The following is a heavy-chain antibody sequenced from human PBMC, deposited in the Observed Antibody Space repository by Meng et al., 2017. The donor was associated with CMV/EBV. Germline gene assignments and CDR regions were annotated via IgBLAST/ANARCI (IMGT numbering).Heavy chain of an antibody. CDR1: GGSISSYY. CDR3: ARKKVLVVPAAISPRTYYFDY. Sequence: ESLKISCTVSGGSISSYYWSWIRQPPGKGLEWIGYIYYSGSTNYNPSLKSRVTISVDTSKNQFSLKLSSVTAADTAVYYCARKKVLVVPAAISPRTYYFDYWGQGTLVTVSS. V-gene: IGHV4-59*01. CDR2: IYYSGST. D-gene: IGHD2-2*02. J-gene: IGHJ4*02.